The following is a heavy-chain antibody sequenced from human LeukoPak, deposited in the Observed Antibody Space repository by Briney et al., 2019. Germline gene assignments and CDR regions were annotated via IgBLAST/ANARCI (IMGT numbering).Heavy chain of an antibody. Sequence: SETLSLTCTVSGGSISSYHWSWIRQPPGKGLEWIGYIYYSGSTNYNPSLKSRVTISVDTSKNQFSLKLSSVTAADTAVYYCTRDPYCSSTSCLGWGQGTLVTVSS. CDR2: IYYSGST. V-gene: IGHV4-59*12. CDR3: TRDPYCSSTSCLG. D-gene: IGHD2-2*01. J-gene: IGHJ4*02. CDR1: GGSISSYH.